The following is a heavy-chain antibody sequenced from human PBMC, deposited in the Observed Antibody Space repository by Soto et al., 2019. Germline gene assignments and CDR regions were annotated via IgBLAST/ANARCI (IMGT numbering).Heavy chain of an antibody. Sequence: QVQLQESGPGLVKPSGTLSLTCAVSGGSMSSRDWWSWVRQPPGKGLEWIGEIYHSGYTHYNPSLQRRVTISLDKSKNQFSLKMTALTAADTAVYYCARDLDYRVEDGWGQGTLVTVSS. CDR2: IYHSGYT. CDR3: ARDLDYRVEDG. J-gene: IGHJ4*02. D-gene: IGHD3-9*01. CDR1: GGSMSSRDW. V-gene: IGHV4-4*02.